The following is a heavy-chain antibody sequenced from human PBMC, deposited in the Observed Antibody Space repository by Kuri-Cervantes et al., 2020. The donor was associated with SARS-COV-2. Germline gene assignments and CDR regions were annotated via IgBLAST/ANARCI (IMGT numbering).Heavy chain of an antibody. CDR3: ARDRISGYLYFLDY. Sequence: GSLRLSCTVSGGAISSYYWSWIRQPPGKGLEWIGYISYSGNTNYDPSLKSRVTISVDTSKNQCSLRLSSVTAADTAVYYCARDRISGYLYFLDYWGRGTLVTVSS. J-gene: IGHJ4*02. V-gene: IGHV4-59*01. D-gene: IGHD5-12*01. CDR2: ISYSGNT. CDR1: GGAISSYY.